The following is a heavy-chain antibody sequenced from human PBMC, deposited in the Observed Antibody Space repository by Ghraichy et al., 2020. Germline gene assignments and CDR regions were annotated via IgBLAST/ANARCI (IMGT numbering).Heavy chain of an antibody. Sequence: LSLTCTVSGGSISSSSYYWGWIRQPPGKGLEWVSYISSSGSTIYYADSVKGRFTISRDNAKNSLYLQMNSLRAEDTAVYYCARESPTVNLDYWGQGTLVTVSS. V-gene: IGHV3-11*01. D-gene: IGHD4-17*01. CDR1: GGSISSSSYY. J-gene: IGHJ4*02. CDR2: ISSSGSTI. CDR3: ARESPTVNLDY.